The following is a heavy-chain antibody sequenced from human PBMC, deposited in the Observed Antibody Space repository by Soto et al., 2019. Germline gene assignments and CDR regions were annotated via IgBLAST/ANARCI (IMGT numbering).Heavy chain of an antibody. CDR3: ARWVGGSMYDNSGKYDS. V-gene: IGHV3-30*03. CDR2: VSNDGNRK. CDR1: GFTFSDSG. Sequence: QVQLVESGGGVVQPGRSLRLTCAASGFTFSDSGMHWVRQAPGKGLEWVALVSNDGNRKYYADSVKGRCTISRDNSENTLYLQMTRLRAEDTAVYYCARWVGGSMYDNSGKYDSWGQGTLVTVSS. J-gene: IGHJ5*01. D-gene: IGHD3-22*01.